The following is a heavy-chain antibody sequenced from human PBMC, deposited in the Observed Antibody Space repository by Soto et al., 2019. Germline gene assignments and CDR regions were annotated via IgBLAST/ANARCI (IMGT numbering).Heavy chain of an antibody. V-gene: IGHV4-39*01. J-gene: IGHJ5*02. D-gene: IGHD3-3*01. Sequence: XTLSFACSFCGGSVSSTVYYWGWIRKPPGKGREWIGSIYYSGSSYYNPSLKIRITMSLDTSKKQFSLKLSSVTAADTAVYYCASESPDYDFWSGYLPTFDPWGQGTLGPVS. CDR3: ASESPDYDFWSGYLPTFDP. CDR1: GGSVSSTVYY. CDR2: IYYSGSS.